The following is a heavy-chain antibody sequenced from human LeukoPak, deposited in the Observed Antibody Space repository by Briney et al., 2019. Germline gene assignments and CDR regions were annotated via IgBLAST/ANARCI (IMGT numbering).Heavy chain of an antibody. CDR2: ISWDGGTT. CDR1: GFTFHDYT. D-gene: IGHD6-13*01. CDR3: AKDQKSWNYYDY. Sequence: SGGSLRLSCAASGFTFHDYTMHWVRQAPGKGLEWVSLISWDGGTTYYADSVKGRFTISRDNSKNSLYLQMNSLRTEDTALYYCAKDQKSWNYYDYWGQGTLVTVSS. J-gene: IGHJ4*02. V-gene: IGHV3-43*01.